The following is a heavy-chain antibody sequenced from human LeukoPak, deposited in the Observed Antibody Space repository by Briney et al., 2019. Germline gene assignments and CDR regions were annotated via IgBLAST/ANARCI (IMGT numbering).Heavy chain of an antibody. D-gene: IGHD5-24*01. Sequence: ASVKVSCKASGYTFTGYYMHWVRQAPAQGLEWMGWINPNSGGTNYAQKFQGRVTITRDTSISTAYMELSRLRSDDTAVYYCARDRGSLVEMATGAFYYFDYWGQGTLVTVSS. CDR1: GYTFTGYY. J-gene: IGHJ4*02. CDR2: INPNSGGT. V-gene: IGHV1-2*02. CDR3: ARDRGSLVEMATGAFYYFDY.